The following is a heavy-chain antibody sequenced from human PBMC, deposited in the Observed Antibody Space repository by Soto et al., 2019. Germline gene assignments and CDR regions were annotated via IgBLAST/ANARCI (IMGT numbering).Heavy chain of an antibody. J-gene: IGHJ4*02. CDR3: ARGRYGSGTVDY. V-gene: IGHV4-59*01. D-gene: IGHD3-10*01. CDR1: GGSIRGYY. Sequence: QVQLQESGPGLVKPSETLSLTCSVSGGSIRGYYWSWMRQTPGKGLEWIGYSYSSETTNHNPSLKRRSTISLDTSKRQVSLRLTSVTAADTALYFCARGRYGSGTVDYWGQGILVTVSS. CDR2: SYSSETT.